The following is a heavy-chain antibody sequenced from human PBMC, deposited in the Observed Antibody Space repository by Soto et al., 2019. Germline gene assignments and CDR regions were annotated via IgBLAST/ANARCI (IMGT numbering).Heavy chain of an antibody. CDR2: VLGGGGST. Sequence: EVQLLESGGGLVQPGGSLRLSCAASGFTFSSYAMSWVRQTPGKGLEWVSAVLGGGGSTFYADSVKGRFTISRDNSKNTLHVQMNSMRAEETAIYYCARKGPPRDAFDIWGQGTMVTVSS. J-gene: IGHJ3*02. CDR1: GFTFSSYA. V-gene: IGHV3-23*01. CDR3: ARKGPPRDAFDI.